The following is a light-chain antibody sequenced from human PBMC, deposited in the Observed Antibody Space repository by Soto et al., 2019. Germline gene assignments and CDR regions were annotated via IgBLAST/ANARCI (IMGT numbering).Light chain of an antibody. J-gene: IGLJ2*01. CDR1: SSNIGAGFD. CDR2: GNN. V-gene: IGLV1-40*01. CDR3: QSYDSSLSGYVI. Sequence: QSVLTQPPSVSGAPGQRVTISCTGSSSNIGAGFDVHWYQQLPGTAPKLLIYGNNILPSGVPDRFSGSKSGTSSSLAITGLQAEDEADYYCQSYDSSLSGYVIFGGGTKLTVL.